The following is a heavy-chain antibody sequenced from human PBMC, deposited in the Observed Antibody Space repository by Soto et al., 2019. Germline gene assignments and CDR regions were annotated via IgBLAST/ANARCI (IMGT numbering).Heavy chain of an antibody. CDR2: IYPGDSDT. CDR3: ARTAAAGKYYYGMDV. D-gene: IGHD6-13*01. J-gene: IGHJ6*02. V-gene: IGHV5-51*01. CDR1: GYSFTSYW. Sequence: GESLKISYKGSGYSFTSYWIGWVLQMPGKGLELMGIIYPGDSDTRHSPSFQGQVTISADKSISTAYLQWSSLKASDTAMYYCARTAAAGKYYYGMDVWGQGTTVTVS.